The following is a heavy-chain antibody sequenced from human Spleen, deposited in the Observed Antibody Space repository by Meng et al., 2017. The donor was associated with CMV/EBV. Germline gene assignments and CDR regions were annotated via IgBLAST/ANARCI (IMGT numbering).Heavy chain of an antibody. CDR2: IIPIFGTA. V-gene: IGHV1-69*05. Sequence: SVKVSCKASGYIFIGYHMHWVRQAPGQGLEWMGGIIPIFGTANYAQKFQGRVTITTDESTSTAYMELSSLRSEETAVYYCARVPYSSGWYDYYYYGMDVWGQGTTVTVSS. J-gene: IGHJ6*02. D-gene: IGHD6-19*01. CDR1: GYIFIGYH. CDR3: ARVPYSSGWYDYYYYGMDV.